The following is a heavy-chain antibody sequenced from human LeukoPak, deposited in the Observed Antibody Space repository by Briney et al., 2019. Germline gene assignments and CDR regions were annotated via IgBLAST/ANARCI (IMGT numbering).Heavy chain of an antibody. D-gene: IGHD2-15*01. CDR1: GASMRNSF. Sequence: RSSETLSLTCTVSGASMRNSFWSWIRQPAGKGLEWIGRIYSSGTTNYNPSLKSRVTLSVDTSENQFSLRLTSVTAADTALDYCARAPAGCGGTCAFDHWGQGILVTVSS. CDR2: IYSSGTT. J-gene: IGHJ4*02. CDR3: ARAPAGCGGTCAFDH. V-gene: IGHV4-4*07.